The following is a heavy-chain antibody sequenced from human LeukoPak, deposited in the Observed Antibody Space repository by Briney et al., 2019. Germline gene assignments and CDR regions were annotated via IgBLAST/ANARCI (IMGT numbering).Heavy chain of an antibody. CDR1: GFTFSSYW. Sequence: PGGSLRLSCAASGFTFSSYWMHWVRQAPGKGLVWVSRINSDGSSTSYADSVKGRFTISRDNAKNTPYLQMDSLRAEDTAVYYCASQPNSYGGEYYFDYWGQGTLVTVSS. J-gene: IGHJ4*02. CDR3: ASQPNSYGGEYYFDY. D-gene: IGHD5-18*01. CDR2: INSDGSST. V-gene: IGHV3-74*01.